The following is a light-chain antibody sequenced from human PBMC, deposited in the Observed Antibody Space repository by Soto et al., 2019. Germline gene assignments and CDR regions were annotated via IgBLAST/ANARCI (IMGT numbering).Light chain of an antibody. Sequence: EIVLTQSPGTLSLSPGERATLSCRASQSVSSSYLAWYQQKPGQAPRLLIYDASSRATGIPDRFSGSGSGTDCTLTISRLEPEDFALYYCQQSGRSPMYTFGQGTKLEIK. CDR2: DAS. J-gene: IGKJ2*01. CDR3: QQSGRSPMYT. CDR1: QSVSSSY. V-gene: IGKV3-20*01.